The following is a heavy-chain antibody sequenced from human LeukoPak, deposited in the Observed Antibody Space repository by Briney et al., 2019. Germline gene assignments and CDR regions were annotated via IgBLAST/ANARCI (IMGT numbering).Heavy chain of an antibody. Sequence: RAGGSLRLSCAASGFTFSSYAMSWIRQPPGKGLEWIGYIYYSGSTNYNPSLKSRVTISVDTSKNQFSLKLSSVTAADTAVYYCAREINFDYWGQGTLVTVSS. V-gene: IGHV4-59*01. J-gene: IGHJ4*02. CDR2: IYYSGST. CDR1: GFTFSSYA. CDR3: AREINFDY.